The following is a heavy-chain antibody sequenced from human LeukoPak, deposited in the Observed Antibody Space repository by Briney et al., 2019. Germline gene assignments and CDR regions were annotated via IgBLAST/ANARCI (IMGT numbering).Heavy chain of an antibody. CDR2: LYYGGNT. D-gene: IGHD3-10*01. J-gene: IGHJ4*02. CDR1: GDSISNSDCF. V-gene: IGHV4-39*07. Sequence: PSETLSLTCTVSGDSISNSDCFWGWIRQPPGKGLDWIGSLYYGGNTYYNSSLKSRVTISVDTSKNQFSLTLTSVTAADTAVYYCARYSGIYGRDYWGQGTLVTVSS. CDR3: ARYSGIYGRDY.